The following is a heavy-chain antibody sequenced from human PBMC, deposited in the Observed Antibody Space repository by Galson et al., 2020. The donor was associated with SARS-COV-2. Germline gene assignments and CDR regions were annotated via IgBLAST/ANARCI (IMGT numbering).Heavy chain of an antibody. V-gene: IGHV4-61*10. CDR2: INHSGST. D-gene: IGHD1-1*01. Sequence: SETLSLTCTVSGGSMNSGSYYWNWIRQPAGKGLEWIGEINHSGSTNYNPSLKSRVTISVDTSKNQFSLKVSSVIAADTAVYYCARKGWKVFYYYYGMDVWGQGTTVTVSS. CDR3: ARKGWKVFYYYYGMDV. J-gene: IGHJ6*02. CDR1: GGSMNSGSYY.